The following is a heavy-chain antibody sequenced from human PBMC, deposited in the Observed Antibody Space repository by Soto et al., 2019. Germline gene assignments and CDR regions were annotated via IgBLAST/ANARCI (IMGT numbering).Heavy chain of an antibody. D-gene: IGHD5-18*01. CDR3: ARGTLRRGYSYGTTRLFDY. Sequence: GPSVKVSCKASGGTFSSYAISWVRQAPGQGLEWMGGIIPIFGTANYAQKFQGRVTITADESTSTAYMELSSLRSEDTAVYYCARGTLRRGYSYGTTRLFDYWGQGTLVTVSS. CDR2: IIPIFGTA. CDR1: GGTFSSYA. J-gene: IGHJ4*02. V-gene: IGHV1-69*13.